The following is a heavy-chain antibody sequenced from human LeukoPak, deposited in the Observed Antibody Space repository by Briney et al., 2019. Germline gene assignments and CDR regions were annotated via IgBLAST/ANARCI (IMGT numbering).Heavy chain of an antibody. J-gene: IGHJ5*02. D-gene: IGHD5/OR15-5a*01. CDR3: ATSDTVSTYNWFDP. CDR1: GGSISSNTYF. CDR2: IRYSGST. V-gene: IGHV4-39*01. Sequence: PSETLSLTCNVSGGSISSNTYFWGWIRRPPGKGLEWIGSIRYSGSTYYNPSLKSRVTISVDTSNNQFSLHLTSLTAADTAVYYSATSDTVSTYNWFDPWGLGTLVTVS.